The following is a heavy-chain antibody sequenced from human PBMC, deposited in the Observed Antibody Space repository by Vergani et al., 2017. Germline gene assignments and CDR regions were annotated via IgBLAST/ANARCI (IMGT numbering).Heavy chain of an antibody. J-gene: IGHJ4*02. CDR3: ARGPYYYDSSSAPCDY. Sequence: QVQLQQWGAGLLKPSETLSLTCAVYGGSFSGYYWSWIRQPPGKGLEWIGEINHSGSTNYNPSLKSRVTISVDTSKNQFSLKLSSVTAADTAVYYCARGPYYYDSSSAPCDYWGQGTLVTVSS. CDR2: INHSGST. D-gene: IGHD3-22*01. CDR1: GGSFSGYY. V-gene: IGHV4-34*01.